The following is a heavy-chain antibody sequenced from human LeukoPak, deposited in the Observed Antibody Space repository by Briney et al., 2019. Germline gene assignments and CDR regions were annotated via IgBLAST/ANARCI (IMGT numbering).Heavy chain of an antibody. CDR2: INPNSGGT. J-gene: IGHJ6*03. CDR1: GYTFTGYY. D-gene: IGHD3-3*01. Sequence: ASVKVSFKASGYTFTGYYMHWVRQAPGQGLEWMGRINPNSGGTNYAQKFQGRVTMTRDTSISTAYMELSRLRSDDTAVYYCARALRFLEWWEDYYYMDVWGKGTTVTVS. V-gene: IGHV1-2*06. CDR3: ARALRFLEWWEDYYYMDV.